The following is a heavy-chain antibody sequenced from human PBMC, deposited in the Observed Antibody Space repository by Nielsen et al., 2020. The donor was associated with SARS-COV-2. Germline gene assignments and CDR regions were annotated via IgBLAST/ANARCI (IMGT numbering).Heavy chain of an antibody. Sequence: GGSLRLSCAASGLTVSRNYMTWVRQAPGKGLEWVSGISWNSGSIGYADSVKGRFTISRDNAKNSLYLQMNSLRAEDTALYYCAKALGPTTDYGMDVWGQGTTVTVSS. CDR3: AKALGPTTDYGMDV. CDR1: GLTVSRNY. J-gene: IGHJ6*02. V-gene: IGHV3-9*01. D-gene: IGHD1-14*01. CDR2: ISWNSGSI.